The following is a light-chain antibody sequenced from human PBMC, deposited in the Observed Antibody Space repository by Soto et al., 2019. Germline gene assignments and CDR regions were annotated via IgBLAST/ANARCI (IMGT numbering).Light chain of an antibody. CDR2: EVT. J-gene: IGLJ2*01. CDR1: SNDVGGYNY. Sequence: QSALTQPASVSGSPGQSITISCTGTSNDVGGYNYVSWYQQHPGKAPKLIIYEVTDRPSGVSNRFSGSKSGNTASLTISGLQAEDEADYYFISYTSSNTHYVIIGGGTKLTVL. CDR3: ISYTSSNTHYVI. V-gene: IGLV2-14*01.